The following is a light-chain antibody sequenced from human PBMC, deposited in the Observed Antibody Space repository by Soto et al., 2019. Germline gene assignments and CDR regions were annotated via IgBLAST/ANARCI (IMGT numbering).Light chain of an antibody. CDR1: SSNIGSKT. CDR2: SDN. CDR3: ASWDDSLNAWV. V-gene: IGLV1-44*01. J-gene: IGLJ3*02. Sequence: QSVLTQPPSASGTPGQRVPISCSGSSSNIGSKTVNWYQQLPGTAPRLLIHSDNQRPSGVPDRFSGSRSGTSASLAISGLPSEDADDYYCASWDDSLNAWVFGGGTKLTVL.